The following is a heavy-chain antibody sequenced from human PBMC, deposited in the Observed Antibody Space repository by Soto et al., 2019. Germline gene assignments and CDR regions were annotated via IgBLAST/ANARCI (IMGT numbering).Heavy chain of an antibody. J-gene: IGHJ6*02. V-gene: IGHV4-34*01. CDR3: ARAYYDSAYGMDV. D-gene: IGHD3-3*01. CDR1: GGSFSGYY. Sequence: SETLSLTGAVYGGSFSGYYWSWIRQPPGKGLEWIGEINHSGSTNYNPSLKSRVTISVDTSKNQFSLKLSSVTAADTAVYYCARAYYDSAYGMDVWGQGTTVTVSS. CDR2: INHSGST.